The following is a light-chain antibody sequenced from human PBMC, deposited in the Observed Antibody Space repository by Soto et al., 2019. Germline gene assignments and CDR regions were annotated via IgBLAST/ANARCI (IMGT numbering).Light chain of an antibody. CDR3: QQYDSLPYS. CDR1: QDITNY. CDR2: DAS. V-gene: IGKV1-33*01. Sequence: IPMTQSPLFLSASIGDRVTITCQASQDITNYLNWYQQKPGKAPKLLIYDASMLERGVPSRFSGGGSGTHFTFTISSLQPEDIATFYCQQYDSLPYSFGQGTKLEIK. J-gene: IGKJ2*03.